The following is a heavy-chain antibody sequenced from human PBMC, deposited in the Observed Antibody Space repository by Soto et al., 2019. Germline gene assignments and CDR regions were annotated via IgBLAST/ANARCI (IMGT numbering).Heavy chain of an antibody. CDR3: ARGRYCLTGRCFPNWFES. CDR2: IYKRATT. V-gene: IGHV4-30-4*01. CDR1: GDSISNLDYF. J-gene: IGHJ5*01. D-gene: IGHD7-27*01. Sequence: SETLSLPCSVSGDSISNLDYFWAWIRQPPGQALEYIGYIYKRATTSSNPSFERRVAISVDTSKSQFSLNVTSVTAADTAVYFCARGRYCLTGRCFPNWFESWGQGALVTVSS.